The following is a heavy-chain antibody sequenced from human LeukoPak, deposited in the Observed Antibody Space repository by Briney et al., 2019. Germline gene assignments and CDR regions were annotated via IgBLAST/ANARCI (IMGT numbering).Heavy chain of an antibody. CDR3: ARDGAKGVIHGLFDY. D-gene: IGHD3-10*01. Sequence: TSETLSLTCTVSGGSISSSSYYWGWIRQPPGKGLEWIGSIYYSGSTYYNPSLKSRVTISVDRSKNQFSLKLSSVTAADTAVYYCARDGAKGVIHGLFDYWGQGTLVTVSS. CDR2: IYYSGST. CDR1: GGSISSSSYY. J-gene: IGHJ4*02. V-gene: IGHV4-39*07.